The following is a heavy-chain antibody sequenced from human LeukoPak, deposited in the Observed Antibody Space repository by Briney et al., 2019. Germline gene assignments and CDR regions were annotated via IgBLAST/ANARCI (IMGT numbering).Heavy chain of an antibody. Sequence: GGSLRLSCTASGFTFGDYAMSWFRQAPGKGLEWASSISSSSSYIYYADSVKGRFTISRDNAKNSLYLQMNSLRAEDTAVYYCARHNYDFWSVYMDVWGKGTTVTVSS. CDR2: ISSSSSYI. CDR1: GFTFGDYA. CDR3: ARHNYDFWSVYMDV. J-gene: IGHJ6*03. D-gene: IGHD3-3*01. V-gene: IGHV3-21*01.